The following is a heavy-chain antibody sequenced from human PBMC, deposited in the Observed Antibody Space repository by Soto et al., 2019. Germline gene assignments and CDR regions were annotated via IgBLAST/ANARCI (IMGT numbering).Heavy chain of an antibody. J-gene: IGHJ5*02. D-gene: IGHD3-10*01. Sequence: SGPTLVNPTQTLTLTCTFSGFSLSTSGVGVGWIRQPPGKALEWLALIYWDDDKRYSPSLKSRLTITKDTSKNQVVLTMTNMDPVDTATYYCARSQALLWFGELTLSNWFDPWGQGTLVTVSS. V-gene: IGHV2-5*02. CDR2: IYWDDDK. CDR1: GFSLSTSGVG. CDR3: ARSQALLWFGELTLSNWFDP.